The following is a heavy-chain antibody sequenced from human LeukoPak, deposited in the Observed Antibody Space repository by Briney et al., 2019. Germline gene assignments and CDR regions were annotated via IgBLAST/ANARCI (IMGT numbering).Heavy chain of an antibody. CDR2: ISWNSGSI. V-gene: IGHV3-9*01. CDR1: GITFDDYA. Sequence: GGSLRLSCAASGITFDDYAMHWVRQAPGKGLEWVSGISWNSGSIGYADSVKGRFTISRDNAKNSLYLQMNSLRAEDTALYYCAKGGSGFTNYFDYWGQGTLVTVSS. J-gene: IGHJ4*02. D-gene: IGHD3-22*01. CDR3: AKGGSGFTNYFDY.